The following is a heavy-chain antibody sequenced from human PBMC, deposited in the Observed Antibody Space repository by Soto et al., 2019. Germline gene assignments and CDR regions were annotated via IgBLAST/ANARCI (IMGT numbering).Heavy chain of an antibody. CDR3: ARDLRITLFGVNYYYGMDV. D-gene: IGHD3-3*01. CDR1: GGTFSSYA. J-gene: IGHJ6*02. V-gene: IGHV1-69*01. Sequence: QVQLVQSGAEVKKPGSSVKVSCKASGGTFSSYAISWVRQAPGQGLEWMGGIIPIFGTANYAQKFQGRVTITADESTSTAYMELSSLRSEDTAVYYCARDLRITLFGVNYYYGMDVWGQGTTVTVSS. CDR2: IIPIFGTA.